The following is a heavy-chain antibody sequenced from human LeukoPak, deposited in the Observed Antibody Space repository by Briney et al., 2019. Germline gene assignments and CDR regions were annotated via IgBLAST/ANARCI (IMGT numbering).Heavy chain of an antibody. D-gene: IGHD2-2*01. CDR1: GFTFSSYG. Sequence: PGGSLRLSCAASGFTFSSYGMHWVRQGPGKGLEWVAVISYDGRNKYYADSVRGRFTISRDNSKNTLYLQMNSLRAEDTAVYYCARDPDHCSSTSCFSWFDPWGQGTLVTVSS. V-gene: IGHV3-30*03. CDR3: ARDPDHCSSTSCFSWFDP. J-gene: IGHJ5*02. CDR2: ISYDGRNK.